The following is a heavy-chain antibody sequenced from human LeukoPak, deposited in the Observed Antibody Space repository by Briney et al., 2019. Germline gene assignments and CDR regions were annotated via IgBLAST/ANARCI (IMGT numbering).Heavy chain of an antibody. CDR3: ARDHGYGDYNSYAMDV. V-gene: IGHV4-30-4*01. CDR2: IYYSGST. D-gene: IGHD4-17*01. J-gene: IGHJ6*02. Sequence: SETLSLTCTVSGGSISSGDYYWSWLRQPPGKGLEWVGYIYYSGSTYYNPSLKSRVTISVDTSKNQFSLKLSSVTAADTAVYYCARDHGYGDYNSYAMDVWGQGTTVTVSS. CDR1: GGSISSGDYY.